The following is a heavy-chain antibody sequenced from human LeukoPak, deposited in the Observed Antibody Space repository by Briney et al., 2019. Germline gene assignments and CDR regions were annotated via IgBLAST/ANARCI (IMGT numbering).Heavy chain of an antibody. CDR1: GYSISSGYY. D-gene: IGHD3-16*02. Sequence: SETLSLTCAVSGYSISSGYYWGWIRQPPGKGLEWIGSIYHSGSTYYNPSLKSRVTISVDTSKNQFSLKLSSVTAADTAVYYCAATLDPFDYWGQGTLVTVSS. CDR3: AATLDPFDY. V-gene: IGHV4-38-2*01. J-gene: IGHJ4*02. CDR2: IYHSGST.